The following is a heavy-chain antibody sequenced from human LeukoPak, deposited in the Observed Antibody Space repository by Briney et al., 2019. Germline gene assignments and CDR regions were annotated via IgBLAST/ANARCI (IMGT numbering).Heavy chain of an antibody. CDR2: ISAYNGNT. V-gene: IGHV1-18*04. CDR3: ARDSGSYFDY. CDR1: GYSFTSYW. D-gene: IGHD1-26*01. Sequence: GESLKISCKGSGYSFTSYWIGWVRQAPGQGLEWMGWISAYNGNTNYEQKFQGRATMTTDTSTSTAYMELRSLSSDDTAVYYCARDSGSYFDYWGQGTLVTVSS. J-gene: IGHJ4*02.